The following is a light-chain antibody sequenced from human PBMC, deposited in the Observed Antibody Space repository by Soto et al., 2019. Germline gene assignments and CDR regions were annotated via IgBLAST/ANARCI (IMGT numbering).Light chain of an antibody. CDR1: QSVSSSY. CDR2: GAS. J-gene: IGKJ2*01. Sequence: EIVLTQSPGTLSLSPGERATLSCRASQSVSSSYLAWYQQKPGQAPRLLIYGASSRATGLPDRFSGSGSGTVFTLTISRLEPEDCAVYYCQQYGGSPHTFGQWTKLEVK. V-gene: IGKV3-20*01. CDR3: QQYGGSPHT.